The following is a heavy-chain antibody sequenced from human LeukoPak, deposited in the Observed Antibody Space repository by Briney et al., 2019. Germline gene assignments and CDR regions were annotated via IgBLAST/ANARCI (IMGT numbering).Heavy chain of an antibody. CDR2: ISFDGSNK. CDR1: GFTFSSYA. J-gene: IGHJ4*02. Sequence: GTSLRLSCAASGFTFSSYAMHWVRQAPGKGLEWVAVISFDGSNKYYADSVKGRFTISRDSSKNILYLQMNSLRAEDTAVYYCARGHVWLQGYFDYWGQGSLVTVSS. D-gene: IGHD5-18*01. CDR3: ARGHVWLQGYFDY. V-gene: IGHV3-30*04.